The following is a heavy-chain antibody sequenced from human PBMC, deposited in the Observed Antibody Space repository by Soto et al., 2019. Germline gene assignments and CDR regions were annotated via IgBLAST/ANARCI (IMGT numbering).Heavy chain of an antibody. J-gene: IGHJ4*02. V-gene: IGHV3-9*01. CDR1: GFTFDDYA. CDR3: AKDMGWAVAGESFDY. D-gene: IGHD6-19*01. Sequence: EVQLVESGGGLVQPGRSLRLSCAASGFTFDDYAMHWVRQAPGKGLEWVSGISWNSGSIGYADSVKGRFTISRDNAKNSLYLQMNSLRAEDTALYYCAKDMGWAVAGESFDYWGQGTLVTVSS. CDR2: ISWNSGSI.